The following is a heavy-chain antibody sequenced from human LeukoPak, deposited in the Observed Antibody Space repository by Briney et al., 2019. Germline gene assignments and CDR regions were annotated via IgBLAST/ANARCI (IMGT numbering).Heavy chain of an antibody. CDR3: ARAVVTASDAFDI. CDR2: IYYSGST. V-gene: IGHV4-31*03. Sequence: SETLSLTCTVSGGSISSGGYYWSWFRQHPGKGLEWIGYIYYSGSTYYNPSLKSRVTISVDTSKNQFSLKLSSVTAADTAVYYCARAVVTASDAFDIWGQGTMVTVSS. D-gene: IGHD2-21*02. CDR1: GGSISSGGYY. J-gene: IGHJ3*02.